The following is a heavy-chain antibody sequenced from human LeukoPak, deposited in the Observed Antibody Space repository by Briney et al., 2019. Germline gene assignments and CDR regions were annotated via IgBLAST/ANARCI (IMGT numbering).Heavy chain of an antibody. CDR1: GGTFSSYA. CDR2: IIPIFGTA. V-gene: IGHV1-69*13. Sequence: ASVKASCKASGGTFSSYAISWVRQAPGQGLEWMGGIIPIFGTANYAQKFQGRVTITADESTSTAYMELSSLRSEDTAVYYCARADIVVVPAGIHYYYGMDVWGQGTTVTVSS. D-gene: IGHD2-2*02. CDR3: ARADIVVVPAGIHYYYGMDV. J-gene: IGHJ6*02.